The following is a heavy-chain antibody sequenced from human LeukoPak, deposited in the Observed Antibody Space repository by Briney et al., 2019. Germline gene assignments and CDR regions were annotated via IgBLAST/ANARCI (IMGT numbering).Heavy chain of an antibody. CDR3: ARVKNCSGGSCYSWAFDI. CDR1: GGTFSSYA. Sequence: GASVKVSCKASGGTFSSYAISWVRQAPGQGLEWMGGIIPIFGTANYAQKFQGRVTITADKSTSTAYMELSSLRSEDTAVYYCARVKNCSGGSCYSWAFDIWGQGTMVTVSS. D-gene: IGHD2-15*01. J-gene: IGHJ3*02. V-gene: IGHV1-69*06. CDR2: IIPIFGTA.